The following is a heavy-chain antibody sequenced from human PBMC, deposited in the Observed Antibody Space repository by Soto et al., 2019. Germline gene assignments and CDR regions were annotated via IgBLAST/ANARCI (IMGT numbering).Heavy chain of an antibody. Sequence: PGGSLRLSCAASGFTFSSYAMSWVRQAPGKGLEWVSAISGSGGSTYYADSVKGRFTISRDNSKNTLYLQMNSLRAEDTAVYYCATHPLGYCSSTSCYADYWGQGTLVTVSS. J-gene: IGHJ4*02. CDR1: GFTFSSYA. CDR3: ATHPLGYCSSTSCYADY. V-gene: IGHV3-23*01. D-gene: IGHD2-2*01. CDR2: ISGSGGST.